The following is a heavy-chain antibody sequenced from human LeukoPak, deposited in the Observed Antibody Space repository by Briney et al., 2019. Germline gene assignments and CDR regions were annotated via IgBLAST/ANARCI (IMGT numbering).Heavy chain of an antibody. CDR2: ISGSGGST. J-gene: IGHJ4*02. D-gene: IGHD3-16*01. CDR1: GFTFSSYA. V-gene: IGHV3-23*01. Sequence: GGSLRLSCAASGFTFSSYAMSWVRQAPGKGLEWVSAISGSGGSTYYADSVKGRFTISRDNSKNTLYLQMNSLRAEETAVYYCENASGWGRYYFDYWGQGTLVTVSS. CDR3: ENASGWGRYYFDY.